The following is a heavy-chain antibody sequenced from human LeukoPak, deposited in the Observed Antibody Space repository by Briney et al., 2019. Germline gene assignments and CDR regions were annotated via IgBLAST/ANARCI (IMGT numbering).Heavy chain of an antibody. Sequence: ASVKVSCKASGYTFTSFYMHWVRQAPGQGLEWMGIINPSGGSTSYAQKFQGRVTMTRDTSTSTVYMELSSLRSEDTAVYYCAGDHAPWGLVGATPDYWGQGTLVTVSS. V-gene: IGHV1-46*01. CDR2: INPSGGST. D-gene: IGHD1-26*01. CDR3: AGDHAPWGLVGATPDY. CDR1: GYTFTSFY. J-gene: IGHJ4*02.